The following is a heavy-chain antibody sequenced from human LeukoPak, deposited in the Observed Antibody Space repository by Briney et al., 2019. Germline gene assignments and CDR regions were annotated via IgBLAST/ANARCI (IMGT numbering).Heavy chain of an antibody. CDR3: ASMVRGVMAHQKH. CDR1: GFTFDDYA. CDR2: ISWNSGSI. J-gene: IGHJ1*01. V-gene: IGHV3-9*01. D-gene: IGHD3-10*01. Sequence: PGGSLRLSCAASGFTFDDYAMHWVRQAPGKGLEWVSGISWNSGSIGYADSVKGRFTISRDNAKNSLYLQMNSLRAEDTALYYCASMVRGVMAHQKHWGQGTLVTVSS.